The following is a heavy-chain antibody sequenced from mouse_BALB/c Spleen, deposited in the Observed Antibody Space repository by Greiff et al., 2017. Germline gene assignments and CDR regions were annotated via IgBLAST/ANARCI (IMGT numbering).Heavy chain of an antibody. V-gene: IGHV5-12-2*01. D-gene: IGHD1-1*01. J-gene: IGHJ4*01. CDR3: AGNYYGGSYGCAMDY. CDR2: ISTGGGST. Sequence: EVQGVESGGGLVQPGGSLKLSCAASGFTFSSYSMSWVRQTPEQRLEWVAYISTGGGSTYYPDTVKGRFTISTDNAKNTLYLQMRSLKSEDTAVYYYAGNYYGGSYGCAMDYWGQGTTVTVSS. CDR1: GFTFSSYS.